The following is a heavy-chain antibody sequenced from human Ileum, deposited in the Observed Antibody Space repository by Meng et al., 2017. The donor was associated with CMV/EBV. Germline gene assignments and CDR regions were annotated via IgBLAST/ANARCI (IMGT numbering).Heavy chain of an antibody. CDR2: TRNKANSYTT. CDR3: ARVDSSGQNWFDP. CDR1: GLTFSDHH. Sequence: SGLTFSDHHMDWVRQAPGKGLEWIGRTRNKANSYTTEYAASVKGRFTISRDDSKNSLYLQMNSLKTEDTAVYYCARVDSSGQNWFDPWGQGTLVTVSS. J-gene: IGHJ5*02. V-gene: IGHV3-72*01. D-gene: IGHD3-22*01.